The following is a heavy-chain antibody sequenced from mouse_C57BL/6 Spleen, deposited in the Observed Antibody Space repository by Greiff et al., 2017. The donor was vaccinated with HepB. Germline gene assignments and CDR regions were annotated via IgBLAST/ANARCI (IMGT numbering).Heavy chain of an antibody. V-gene: IGHV7-3*01. CDR1: GFTFTDYY. J-gene: IGHJ3*01. CDR3: ARYTPLYGNPFAY. Sequence: EVMLVESGGGLVQPGGSLSLSCAASGFTFTDYYMSWVRQPPGKALEWLGFIRNKANGYTTEYSASVKGRFTISRDNSQSILYLQMNALRAEDSATYYCARYTPLYGNPFAYWGQGTLVTVSA. CDR2: IRNKANGYTT. D-gene: IGHD2-1*01.